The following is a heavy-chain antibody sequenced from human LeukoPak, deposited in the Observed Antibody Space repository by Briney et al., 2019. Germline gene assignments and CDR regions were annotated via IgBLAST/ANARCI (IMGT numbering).Heavy chain of an antibody. CDR2: IKQDGSEK. Sequence: GGSLRLSCAASRFTFSSYWMSWVRQAPGKGLEWVANIKQDGSEKYYVDSVKGRFTISRDNAKNSLYLQMNSLRAEDTAVYYCARDFGGMDVWGQGTTVTVSS. J-gene: IGHJ6*02. CDR3: ARDFGGMDV. CDR1: RFTFSSYW. D-gene: IGHD3-10*01. V-gene: IGHV3-7*01.